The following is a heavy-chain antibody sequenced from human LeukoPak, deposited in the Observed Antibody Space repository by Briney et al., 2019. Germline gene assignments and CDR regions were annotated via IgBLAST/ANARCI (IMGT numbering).Heavy chain of an antibody. V-gene: IGHV4-61*01. CDR2: IYYSGST. D-gene: IGHD6-6*01. CDR1: GGSIISSSYY. CDR3: ARIPVRSSSGYYYYYMDV. J-gene: IGHJ6*03. Sequence: PSETLSLTCSVSGGSIISSSYYWSWIRQPPGKGLEWIGYIYYSGSTNYNPSLKSRVTISVDTSKNQFSLKLSSVTAADTAVYYCARIPVRSSSGYYYYYMDVWGKGTTVTVSS.